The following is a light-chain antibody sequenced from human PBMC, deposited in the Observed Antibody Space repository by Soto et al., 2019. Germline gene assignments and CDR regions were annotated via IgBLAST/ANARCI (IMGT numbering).Light chain of an antibody. CDR1: QSVLYSSNNKNY. V-gene: IGKV4-1*01. CDR3: QQYYSIPLT. Sequence: DIVLTQSPDSLAVSLGERATINCKSSQSVLYSSNNKNYLAWYQQKPGQPPKLLIYWASTRESGVPDRFSCSGSGTDFTLTISSLQAEDVAVYYCQQYYSIPLTFGGGTKVDIK. CDR2: WAS. J-gene: IGKJ4*01.